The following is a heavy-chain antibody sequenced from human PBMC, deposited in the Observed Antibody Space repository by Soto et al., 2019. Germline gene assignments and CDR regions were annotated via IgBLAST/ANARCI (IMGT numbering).Heavy chain of an antibody. V-gene: IGHV1-3*01. CDR1: GYTFTSYA. J-gene: IGHJ5*02. D-gene: IGHD3-3*01. CDR3: AREFTYYDFWSGYYT. Sequence: QVQLVQSGAEVKKPGASVKVSCKASGYTFTSYAMHWVRQAPGQRLEWMGWINAGNGNTKYSQKFQGRVTITRDTSASTAYMELSSLRSEDTAVYYCAREFTYYDFWSGYYTWGQGTLVTVSS. CDR2: INAGNGNT.